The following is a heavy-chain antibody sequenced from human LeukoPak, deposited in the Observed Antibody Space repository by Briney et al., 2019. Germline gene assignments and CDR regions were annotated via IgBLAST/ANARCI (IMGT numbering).Heavy chain of an antibody. CDR1: GFTFSSYG. CDR2: ISYDGSNK. J-gene: IGHJ4*02. V-gene: IGHV3-30*18. D-gene: IGHD5-12*01. CDR3: AKGGIVATPYGYYFDY. Sequence: GRSLRLSCAASGFTFSSYGMHWVRQAPGKGLEWVAVISYDGSNKYYADSVKGRFTISRDNSKNTLYLQMNSLRAEDTAVYYCAKGGIVATPYGYYFDYWGQGTLVTVSS.